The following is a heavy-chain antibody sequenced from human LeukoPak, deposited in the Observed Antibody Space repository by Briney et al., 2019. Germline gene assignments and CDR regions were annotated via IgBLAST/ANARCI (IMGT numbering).Heavy chain of an antibody. CDR2: TYYRSQWYT. CDR1: GDSVSTNTAA. J-gene: IGHJ4*02. D-gene: IGHD2-15*01. Sequence: SQTLLLTCALSGDSVSTNTAAWDWIRQSPSSGLEWLGRTYYRSQWYTDYAVSVKSRITINPDTSRNQFSLQLNSVTPEDTAVYFCARDGWPAFDYWGQGTLVTVSS. CDR3: ARDGWPAFDY. V-gene: IGHV6-1*01.